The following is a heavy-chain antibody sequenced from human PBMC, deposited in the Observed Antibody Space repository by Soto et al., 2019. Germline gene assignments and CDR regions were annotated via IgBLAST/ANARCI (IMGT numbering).Heavy chain of an antibody. CDR2: INHSGST. Sequence: QVQLQQWGAGLLKPSETLSLTCAVYGGSFSGYYWSWIRQPPGKGLEWIGEINHSGSTNYNPSLKSRVTISVDTSKNQFSLKLSSVTAADTAVYYCARGIAAAGTEEDYWGQGTLVTVSS. D-gene: IGHD6-13*01. J-gene: IGHJ4*02. CDR1: GGSFSGYY. CDR3: ARGIAAAGTEEDY. V-gene: IGHV4-34*01.